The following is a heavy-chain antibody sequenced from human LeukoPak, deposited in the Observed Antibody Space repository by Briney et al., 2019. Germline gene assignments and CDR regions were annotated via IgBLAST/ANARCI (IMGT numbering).Heavy chain of an antibody. CDR3: ARDGGGAIAAATFDP. V-gene: IGHV1-18*01. Sequence: ASVKVSCKASGYTFTSYGISWVRQAPGQGLEWMGWISAYNGNTNYAQKLQGRVTMTTDTSTSTAYMELRSLRSDDTAVYYYARDGGGAIAAATFDPWGQGTLVTVSS. D-gene: IGHD6-13*01. J-gene: IGHJ5*02. CDR2: ISAYNGNT. CDR1: GYTFTSYG.